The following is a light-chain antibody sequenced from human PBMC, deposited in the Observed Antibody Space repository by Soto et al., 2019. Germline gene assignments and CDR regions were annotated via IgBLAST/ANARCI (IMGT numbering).Light chain of an antibody. V-gene: IGKV3D-20*01. CDR3: QQYGSSAS. J-gene: IGKJ1*01. CDR1: QRVSGGF. Sequence: DIVLTEPPATLSLSPGEKATLYCVASQRVSGGFLAWYQQKPGLAPRLILYDTSFSATGIPDRFSGSGSGTDFSFTISRLDPEDFAVYDCQQYGSSASFGQGTKVDIK. CDR2: DTS.